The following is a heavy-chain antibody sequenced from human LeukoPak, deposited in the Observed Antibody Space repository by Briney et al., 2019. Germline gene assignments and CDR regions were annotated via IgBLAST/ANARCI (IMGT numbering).Heavy chain of an antibody. V-gene: IGHV3-9*01. CDR2: ISWNSGSI. J-gene: IGHJ4*02. CDR3: AKSRPMVRGVIDY. D-gene: IGHD3-10*01. Sequence: SLRLSCAASGFTFDDYAMHWVRQAPGKGLEWVSGISWNSGSIGYADSVNGRFTISRDNAKNSLYLQMNSLRAEDTALYYCAKSRPMVRGVIDYWGQGTLVTVSS. CDR1: GFTFDDYA.